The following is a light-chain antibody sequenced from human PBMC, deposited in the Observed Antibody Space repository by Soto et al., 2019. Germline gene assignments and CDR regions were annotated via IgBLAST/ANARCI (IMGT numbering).Light chain of an antibody. Sequence: QSALTQPPSVSGSPGQSVIISCTGTSSDVGTYNRVSWYQQPPGTAPKLMIFEVNNRPAGVPDRFSGSKSGNTASLAISGLRSEDEADYYCAAWDDSLSGYVFGTGTQLTVL. CDR1: SSDVGTYNR. J-gene: IGLJ1*01. CDR2: EVN. CDR3: AAWDDSLSGYV. V-gene: IGLV2-18*01.